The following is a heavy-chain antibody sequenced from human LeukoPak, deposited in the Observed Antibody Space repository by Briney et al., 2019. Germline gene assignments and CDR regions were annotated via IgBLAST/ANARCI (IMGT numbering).Heavy chain of an antibody. J-gene: IGHJ4*02. D-gene: IGHD4-11*01. CDR3: ARSNHGCHDY. Sequence: PGGSLRLSCAASGFTFSSYWMHWVRQAPGKGLVWVSRINNDGSSTPYADSVKGRFTISRDNAKNTLYLQMYSLRAEDTAVYSCARSNHGCHDYWGQGTLVPVSS. CDR2: INNDGSST. CDR1: GFTFSSYW. V-gene: IGHV3-74*01.